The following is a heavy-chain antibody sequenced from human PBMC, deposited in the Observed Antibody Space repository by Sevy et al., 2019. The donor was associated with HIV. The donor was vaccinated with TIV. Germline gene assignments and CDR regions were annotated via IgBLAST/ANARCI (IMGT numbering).Heavy chain of an antibody. CDR3: VREEDYYGSGIFQH. CDR1: GYTFTGYY. V-gene: IGHV1-2*06. CDR2: INPNSGGT. J-gene: IGHJ1*01. D-gene: IGHD3-10*01. Sequence: ASVKVSCKASGYTFTGYYMHWVRQAPGQGLEWMGRINPNSGGTNYAQKFQGRVTMTRDTSISTAYMELSRLRSDDTAVYYCVREEDYYGSGIFQHWGQGTLVTVSS.